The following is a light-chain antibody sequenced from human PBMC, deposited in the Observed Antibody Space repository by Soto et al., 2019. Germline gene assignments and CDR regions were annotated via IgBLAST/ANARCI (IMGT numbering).Light chain of an antibody. CDR3: QHYNSYSEA. Sequence: DIQLTQSPSILSASVGDTVIITCRASQALSNYLAWYQQKPGKAPKLLIYAASSLQSGVPSRFSGSGSGTEFTLTISSLQPDDFATYYCQHYNSYSEAFGQGTKVDIK. CDR1: QALSNY. CDR2: AAS. V-gene: IGKV1-9*01. J-gene: IGKJ1*01.